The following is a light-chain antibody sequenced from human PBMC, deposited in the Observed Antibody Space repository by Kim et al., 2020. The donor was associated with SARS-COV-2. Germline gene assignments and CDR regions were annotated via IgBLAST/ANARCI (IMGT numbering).Light chain of an antibody. CDR3: QKYDNAPLS. CDR2: AAS. V-gene: IGKV1-27*01. CDR1: QDISQY. Sequence: ASGGDRVTITCRASQDISQYLAWFQQKPGKIPKLLIYAASALQSGVPSRFSGSRSGTAFTLTISSLQPEDVATYYCQKYDNAPLSFGGGTKVDIK. J-gene: IGKJ4*01.